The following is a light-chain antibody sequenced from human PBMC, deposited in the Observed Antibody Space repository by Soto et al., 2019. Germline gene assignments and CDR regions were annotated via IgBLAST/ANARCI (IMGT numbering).Light chain of an antibody. V-gene: IGLV2-14*01. CDR1: SSDVGDYNY. J-gene: IGLJ1*01. CDR2: EVN. Sequence: QSALTQLAAVSGSPGQSITISCTGSSSDVGDYNYVSWYQQHPDSAPQLMIYEVNNRPSGVSNRFSGSKSGNTASLTISGLQAEDEADYYCGSYTSSSTLVFGTGTKVTVL. CDR3: GSYTSSSTLV.